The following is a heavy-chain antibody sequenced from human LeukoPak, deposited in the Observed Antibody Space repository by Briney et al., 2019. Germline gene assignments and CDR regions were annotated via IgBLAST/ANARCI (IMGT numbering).Heavy chain of an antibody. J-gene: IGHJ4*02. CDR3: ARHIARDYVWGSYRGGAGFDY. V-gene: IGHV4-34*01. CDR2: INHSGST. Sequence: SETLSLTCAVYGGSFSGYYWSWIRQPPGKGLEWIREINHSGSTNYNPSLKSRVTISVDTSKNQFSLKLSSVTAADTAVYYCARHIARDYVWGSYRGGAGFDYWGQGTLVTVSS. D-gene: IGHD3-16*02. CDR1: GGSFSGYY.